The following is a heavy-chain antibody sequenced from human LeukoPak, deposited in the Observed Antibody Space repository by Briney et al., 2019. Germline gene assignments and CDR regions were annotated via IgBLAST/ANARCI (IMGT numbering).Heavy chain of an antibody. CDR1: GVSFDDYY. V-gene: IGHV4-34*01. J-gene: IGHJ4*02. D-gene: IGHD4-17*01. CDR2: INHSGYT. Sequence: SDTLSLTCAVSGVSFDDYYWAWVRQTRGKGLEWIGEINHSGYTNDSPSLKSRVTLSIDTSRKQFSLNLGSVTVADAGTYYCTRMTTGHDYWGQGTLVTVSS. CDR3: TRMTTGHDY.